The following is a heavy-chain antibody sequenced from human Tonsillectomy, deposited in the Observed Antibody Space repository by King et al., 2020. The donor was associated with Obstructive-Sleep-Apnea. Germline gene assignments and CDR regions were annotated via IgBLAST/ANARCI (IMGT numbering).Heavy chain of an antibody. D-gene: IGHD4/OR15-4a*01. V-gene: IGHV3-23*04. CDR2: IIVSGGGT. CDR3: ATTARGDYDYYGLDV. J-gene: IGHJ6*02. CDR1: GFTFSNYA. Sequence: VQLVESGGGLVQPGGSLRLSCRASGFTFSNYAMSWVRQAPGKGRVWVSGIIVSGGGTYYADSVKGRFTISRDNFKKTLYLQMNSLRADDTAAYYCATTARGDYDYYGLDVWGQGTTVIVSS.